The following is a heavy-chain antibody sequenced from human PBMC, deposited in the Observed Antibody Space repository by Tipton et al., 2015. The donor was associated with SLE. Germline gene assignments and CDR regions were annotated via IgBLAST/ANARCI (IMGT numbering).Heavy chain of an antibody. D-gene: IGHD3-22*01. J-gene: IGHJ3*01. CDR1: GYTFNSYG. CDR3: ARAAAGYYSDTYGSLGAFDF. CDR2: ISAYNGNT. Sequence: QVQLVQSGAEEKKPGASVKVSCKASGYTFNSYGISWVRQAPGQGLEWMGWISAYNGNTNSAQKFQDRVTMTTDTSTSTAYLELRSLRSDDSAVYYCARAAAGYYSDTYGSLGAFDFWGQGTMVTVS. V-gene: IGHV1-18*01.